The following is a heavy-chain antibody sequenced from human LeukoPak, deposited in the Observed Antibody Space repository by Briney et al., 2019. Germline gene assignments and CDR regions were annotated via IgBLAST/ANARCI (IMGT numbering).Heavy chain of an antibody. Sequence: PGRSLRLTCAASEFTFSDCGMHWVRQAPGKGLEWVALISNDGSHKYYADSAKGRFTISRDNSKNTLYLQMSSLGDEDTAVYYCARDLARYFDLWGRGTQVTVSS. CDR1: EFTFSDCG. CDR3: ARDLARYFDL. J-gene: IGHJ2*01. V-gene: IGHV3-30*03. CDR2: ISNDGSHK.